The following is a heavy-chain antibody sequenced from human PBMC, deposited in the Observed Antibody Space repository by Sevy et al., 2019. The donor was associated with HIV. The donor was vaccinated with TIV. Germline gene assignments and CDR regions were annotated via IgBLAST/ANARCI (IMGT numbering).Heavy chain of an antibody. V-gene: IGHV3-23*01. Sequence: GESLKISCAASGFTFSNYAMSWVRQAPGKGLEWVSTFSFGCGKINYADSVKGRFTISRDNSKNTLYLQMNSLRAEDTALYYCAREGFSKPHDYWGQGTLVTVSS. D-gene: IGHD2-2*01. CDR2: FSFGCGKI. CDR3: AREGFSKPHDY. CDR1: GFTFSNYA. J-gene: IGHJ4*02.